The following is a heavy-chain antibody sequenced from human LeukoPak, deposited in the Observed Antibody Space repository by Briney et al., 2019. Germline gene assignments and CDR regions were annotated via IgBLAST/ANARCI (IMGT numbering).Heavy chain of an antibody. CDR3: ARGGTIFGVVTLDAFDI. D-gene: IGHD3-3*01. Sequence: SETLSLTCAVYGGSFSGYYWSRIRQPPGKGLEWIGEINHSGSTNYNPSLKSRVTISVDTSKNQFSLKLSSVTAADTAVYYCARGGTIFGVVTLDAFDIWGQGTMVTVSS. V-gene: IGHV4-34*01. CDR1: GGSFSGYY. J-gene: IGHJ3*02. CDR2: INHSGST.